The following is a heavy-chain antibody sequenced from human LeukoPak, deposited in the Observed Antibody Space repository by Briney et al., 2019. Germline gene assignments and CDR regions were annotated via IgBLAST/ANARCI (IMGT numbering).Heavy chain of an antibody. D-gene: IGHD1-7*01. Sequence: SETLSLTCTVSGYSISSGYYWGWIRQPPGKGLEWIGSIYHSGSTYYNPSLKSRVTMSVDTSKNQFSLKLSSVTAADTAVYYCARGRNWNLRYWGQGTLVTVSS. CDR3: ARGRNWNLRY. CDR1: GYSISSGYY. V-gene: IGHV4-38-2*02. J-gene: IGHJ4*02. CDR2: IYHSGST.